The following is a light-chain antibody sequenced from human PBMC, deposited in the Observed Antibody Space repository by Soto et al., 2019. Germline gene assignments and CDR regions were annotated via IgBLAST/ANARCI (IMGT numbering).Light chain of an antibody. J-gene: IGKJ1*01. CDR3: QEYNFQKT. V-gene: IGKV1-5*03. CDR2: KAS. CDR1: QSISSG. Sequence: DIPMTQSPSTLSASVGDRVTITCRASQSISSGLAWYQQKPGKAPTVLIYKASSLKTGVPSRFRGSGSGPEFTLTISSLQPDDFATYYCQEYNFQKTFGQGTKVEI.